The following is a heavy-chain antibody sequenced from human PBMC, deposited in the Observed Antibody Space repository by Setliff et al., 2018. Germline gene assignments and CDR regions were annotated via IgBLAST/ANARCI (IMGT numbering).Heavy chain of an antibody. CDR1: GGSISSGDYY. CDR3: VRRVYSSSSGYYHYYMDV. CDR2: IYYSGST. V-gene: IGHV4-30-4*08. J-gene: IGHJ6*03. D-gene: IGHD6-6*01. Sequence: PSETLSLTCTVSGGSISSGDYYWSWIRQPPGKGLEWIGYIYYSGSTYHNPSLKSRVTISVDTSKNQFSLKLSSVTAADTAVYYCVRRVYSSSSGYYHYYMDVWGKGTTVTVSS.